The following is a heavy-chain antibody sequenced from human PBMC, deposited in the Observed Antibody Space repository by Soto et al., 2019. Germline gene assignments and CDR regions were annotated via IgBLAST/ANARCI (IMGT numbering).Heavy chain of an antibody. D-gene: IGHD1-1*01. V-gene: IGHV3-30-3*01. CDR1: GFSFSYHA. CDR3: ARGTTTSAFSAMDV. CDR2: ISYDGDNK. J-gene: IGHJ6*02. Sequence: QVQLVESGGGVVQPGRSLRLSCAASGFSFSYHALNWVRQAPGKGLEWVAVISYDGDNKYIAESVKGRFTISRDNSKNTVSLQMNSLRAEDTAMYFCARGTTTSAFSAMDVWGQGTTFTVSS.